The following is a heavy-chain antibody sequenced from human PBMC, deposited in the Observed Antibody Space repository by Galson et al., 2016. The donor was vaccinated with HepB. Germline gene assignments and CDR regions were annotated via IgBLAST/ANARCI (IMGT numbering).Heavy chain of an antibody. D-gene: IGHD3-22*01. CDR2: ISYDGSNK. V-gene: IGHV3-30*03. CDR1: GFTFSGYA. Sequence: SLRLSCAASGFTFSGYAMHWVRQALGKGLEWVAVISYDGSNKYYADSVKGRFTISRDNSKNTLYLQMNSLRAEDTAVYYCASLRSGSYAFDIWGQGTMVTVSS. CDR3: ASLRSGSYAFDI. J-gene: IGHJ3*02.